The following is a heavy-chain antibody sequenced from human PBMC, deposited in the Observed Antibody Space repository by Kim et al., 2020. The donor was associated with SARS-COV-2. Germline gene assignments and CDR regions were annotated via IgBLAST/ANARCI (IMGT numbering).Heavy chain of an antibody. J-gene: IGHJ6*02. Sequence: GGSLRLSCAASGFTVSSNYMSWVRQAPGKGLEWVSVIYSGGSTYYADSVKGRFTISRDNSKNTLYLQMNSLRAEYTAVYYCATIRDGYTYYYYGMDVWGQGTTVTVSS. CDR2: IYSGGST. D-gene: IGHD5-12*01. CDR1: GFTVSSNY. V-gene: IGHV3-53*01. CDR3: ATIRDGYTYYYYGMDV.